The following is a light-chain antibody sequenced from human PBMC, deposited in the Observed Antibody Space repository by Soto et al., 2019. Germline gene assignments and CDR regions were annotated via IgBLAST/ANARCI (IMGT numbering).Light chain of an antibody. V-gene: IGLV8-61*01. CDR2: NTN. CDR3: VLFMGSGIWV. CDR1: SGSVSTSYY. J-gene: IGLJ3*02. Sequence: QTVVTQEPSFSVSPGRTVTLTCGLSSGSVSTSYYPSWYQQTPGQAPRTLIYNTNTRSSGVPDRFSGSILGNKAALTITGAQADEESDYYCVLFMGSGIWVFGGGTQLTVL.